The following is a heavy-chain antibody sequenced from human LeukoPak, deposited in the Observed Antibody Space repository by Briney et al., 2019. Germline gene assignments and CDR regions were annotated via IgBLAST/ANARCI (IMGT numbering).Heavy chain of an antibody. V-gene: IGHV4-59*08. J-gene: IGHJ4*02. CDR2: IYYSGST. Sequence: SETLSLTCTVSGGSISSYYWSWIRQPPGKGLEWIGYIYYSGSTNYNPSLKSRVTISVDTSKNQFSLKLSSVTAADTAVYYCARHRRGPADYWGQGTLVTVSS. CDR3: ARHRRGPADY. D-gene: IGHD5-12*01. CDR1: GGSISSYY.